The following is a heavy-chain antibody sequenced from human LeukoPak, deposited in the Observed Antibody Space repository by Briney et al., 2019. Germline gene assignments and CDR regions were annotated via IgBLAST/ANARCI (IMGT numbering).Heavy chain of an antibody. Sequence: GGSLRLSCAASGFTFSSYSMNWVRQAPGKGLECVSSISSSSIYIYYADSVKGRFTISRDNAKNSLYLQMNSLRAEDTAVYYCARQTAYCANGVCSYFDYRGQGILVTVSS. D-gene: IGHD2-8*01. CDR3: ARQTAYCANGVCSYFDY. CDR2: ISSSSIYI. CDR1: GFTFSSYS. J-gene: IGHJ4*02. V-gene: IGHV3-21*01.